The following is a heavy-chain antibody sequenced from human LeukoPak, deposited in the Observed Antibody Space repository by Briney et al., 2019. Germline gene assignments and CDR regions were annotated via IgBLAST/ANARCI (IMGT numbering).Heavy chain of an antibody. V-gene: IGHV3-48*04. J-gene: IGHJ4*02. Sequence: PGGPLRLSCAGSGFSFSSHGMNWVRQAPGKGLEWVSYIDSSGSNIHYADSVKGRFTISRDNAKNSLYLQMNSLRAEDTAVYYCARTKEMASISYFDSWGQGTLVTVSS. D-gene: IGHD5-24*01. CDR3: ARTKEMASISYFDS. CDR2: IDSSGSNI. CDR1: GFSFSSHG.